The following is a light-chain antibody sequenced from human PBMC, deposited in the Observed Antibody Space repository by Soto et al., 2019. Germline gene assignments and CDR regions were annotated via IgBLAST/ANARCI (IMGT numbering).Light chain of an antibody. CDR2: LNSDGSH. J-gene: IGLJ2*01. Sequence: QPVLTQSPSASASLGASVKLTCTLSSGHSSYAIAWHQQQQEKGPRYLMKLNSDGSHSKGDGIPDRFSGSSSGAERYLTISSLQSEDEADYYCQTWGTGIQVVFGGGTKLTVL. CDR1: SGHSSYA. CDR3: QTWGTGIQVV. V-gene: IGLV4-69*01.